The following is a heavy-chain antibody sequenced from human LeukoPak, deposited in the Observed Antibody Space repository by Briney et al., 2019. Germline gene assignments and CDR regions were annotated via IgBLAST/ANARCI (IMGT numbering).Heavy chain of an antibody. Sequence: PQTLSLTCTVSGGSISSGGYYWSWIRQHPGKGLEWIGYIYYSGSTYYNPSLKSRVTISVDTSKNQFSLKLSSVTAADTAVYYCAREVAAAGLGYFDYWGQGTLVTVSS. V-gene: IGHV4-31*03. CDR2: IYYSGST. J-gene: IGHJ4*02. CDR3: AREVAAAGLGYFDY. D-gene: IGHD6-13*01. CDR1: GGSISSGGYY.